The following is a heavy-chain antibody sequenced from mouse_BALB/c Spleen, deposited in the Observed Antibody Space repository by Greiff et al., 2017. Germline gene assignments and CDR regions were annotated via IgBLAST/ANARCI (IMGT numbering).Heavy chain of an antibody. CDR2: ISNGGGST. Sequence: EVKLVESGGGLVQPGGSLKLSCAASGFTFSSYTMSWVRQTPEKRLEWVAYISNGGGSTYYPDTVKGRFTISRDNAKNTLYLQMSSLKSEDTAMYYCARAGRYDEGFDYWGQGTTLTVSS. D-gene: IGHD2-14*01. J-gene: IGHJ2*01. CDR1: GFTFSSYT. CDR3: ARAGRYDEGFDY. V-gene: IGHV5-12-2*01.